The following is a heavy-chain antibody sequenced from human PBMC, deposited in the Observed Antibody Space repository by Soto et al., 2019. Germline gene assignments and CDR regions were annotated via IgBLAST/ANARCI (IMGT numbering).Heavy chain of an antibody. Sequence: PSETLSLTCAVYGGSFSGYYWSWIRQPPGKGLEWIGEINHSGSTNYNPSLKSRVTTSVDTSKNQFSLKLSSVTAADTAVYYCARVEAVAGTIYFDYWGQGTLVTVSS. CDR3: ARVEAVAGTIYFDY. CDR1: GGSFSGYY. J-gene: IGHJ4*02. CDR2: INHSGST. V-gene: IGHV4-34*01. D-gene: IGHD6-19*01.